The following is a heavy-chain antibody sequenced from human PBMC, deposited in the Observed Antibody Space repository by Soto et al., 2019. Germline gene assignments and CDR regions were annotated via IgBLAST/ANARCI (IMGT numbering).Heavy chain of an antibody. CDR3: VKEYCTGGTCFDAFDL. V-gene: IGHV3-48*03. D-gene: IGHD2-8*02. CDR1: GFIFSDYE. J-gene: IGHJ3*01. Sequence: EAELVESGGGLVQPGGSLTLSCAASGFIFSDYEVDWVRQAPGSGPEWISYISDGGTTIYYAASVKGRFTISRDNAKKSLYLHMSNLRVDDTSIYFCVKEYCTGGTCFDAFDLWGQVTVVTVSS. CDR2: ISDGGTTI.